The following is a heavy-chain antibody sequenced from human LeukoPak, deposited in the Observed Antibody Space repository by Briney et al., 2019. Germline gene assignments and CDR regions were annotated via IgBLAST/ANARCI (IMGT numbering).Heavy chain of an antibody. Sequence: SETLSLTCTVSGGSINSHYCNWIRQPPGKGLEWIGYIYYSGSTNYNPSLKSRVTISVDTSKNQFSLKLSSVTAADTAVYYCARQPGYYGLDYWGQGTLVTVSS. D-gene: IGHD3-10*01. CDR2: IYYSGST. V-gene: IGHV4-59*11. CDR1: GGSINSHY. CDR3: ARQPGYYGLDY. J-gene: IGHJ4*02.